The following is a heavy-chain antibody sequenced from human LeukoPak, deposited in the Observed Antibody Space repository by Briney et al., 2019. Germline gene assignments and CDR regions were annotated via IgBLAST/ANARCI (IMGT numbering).Heavy chain of an antibody. D-gene: IGHD7-27*01. CDR3: ATYSNWVAVDV. Sequence: PGGSLRLSCVTSGFTFSESWMSWVRQAPGKGLEWLADIKEDGSQKDYVDSVKGRFTISRDNAKNSLYLQMDSLRAEDTAVYYCATYSNWVAVDVWGQGTTVSVSS. CDR1: GFTFSESW. V-gene: IGHV3-7*01. J-gene: IGHJ6*02. CDR2: IKEDGSQK.